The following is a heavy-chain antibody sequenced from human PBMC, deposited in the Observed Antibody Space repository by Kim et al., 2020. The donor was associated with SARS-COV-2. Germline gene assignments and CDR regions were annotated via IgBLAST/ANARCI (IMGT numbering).Heavy chain of an antibody. D-gene: IGHD3-10*02. J-gene: IGHJ6*02. CDR1: GYTFTGYY. Sequence: ASVKVSCKASGYTFTGYYMHWVRQAPGQGLEWMGRINPNSGGTNYAQKFQGRVTMTRDTSISTAYMELSRLRSDDTAVYYCASETRGSHTMYDGMDVWGQGTTVTVSS. V-gene: IGHV1-2*06. CDR3: ASETRGSHTMYDGMDV. CDR2: INPNSGGT.